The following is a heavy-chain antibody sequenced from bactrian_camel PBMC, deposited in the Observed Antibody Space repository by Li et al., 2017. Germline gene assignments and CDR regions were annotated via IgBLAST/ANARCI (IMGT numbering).Heavy chain of an antibody. V-gene: IGHV3S40*01. CDR3: TPGVY. J-gene: IGHJ4*01. Sequence: VQLVESGGGLVQPGGSLRLSCAASGFPFNTHGLIWVRQAPGKGLEWVATINYAGDSTYYADSVKGRFIISRDDATNTLILQLNSLKTEDTAKYYCTPGVYWGQGTQVTVS. D-gene: IGHD2*01. CDR2: INYAGDST. CDR1: GFPFNTHG.